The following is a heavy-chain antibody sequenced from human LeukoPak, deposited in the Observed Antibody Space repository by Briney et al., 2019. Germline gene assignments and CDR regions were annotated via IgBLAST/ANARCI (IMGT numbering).Heavy chain of an antibody. CDR3: ASQLWFGELIDY. Sequence: GGSLRLSCAASGFTFSSYWMHWVRQAPGKGLVWVSRINTDGSSTSYADSVKGRFTISRDNAKNTLYLQMNSLRAEDTAVYYCASQLWFGELIDYWGEGTLVTVSS. D-gene: IGHD3-10*01. V-gene: IGHV3-74*01. CDR2: INTDGSST. CDR1: GFTFSSYW. J-gene: IGHJ4*02.